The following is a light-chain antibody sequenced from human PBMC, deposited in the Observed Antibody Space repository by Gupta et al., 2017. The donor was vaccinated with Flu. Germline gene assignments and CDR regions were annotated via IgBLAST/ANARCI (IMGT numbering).Light chain of an antibody. Sequence: QSALTQPPSASGSPGQSVTISCTGTSNDIGGYNFVSWYQQYPGKVPKLLIYEVTKRPSGVPDRFSASKSGNTAPLTVSGLQAEDEADYYCSSYAGDRNVFGSGTMLTVL. V-gene: IGLV2-8*01. J-gene: IGLJ1*01. CDR2: EVT. CDR1: SNDIGGYNF. CDR3: SSYAGDRNV.